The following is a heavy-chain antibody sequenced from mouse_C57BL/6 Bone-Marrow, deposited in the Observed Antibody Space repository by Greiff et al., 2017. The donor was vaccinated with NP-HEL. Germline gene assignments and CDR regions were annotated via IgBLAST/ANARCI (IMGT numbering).Heavy chain of an antibody. CDR2: IDPSDSYT. CDR3: ARRGWFTPGDWYFDV. CDR1: GYTFTSYW. Sequence: QVQLQQSGAELVMPGASVKLSCKASGYTFTSYWMHWVKQRPGPGLEWIGEIDPSDSYTNYNQKFKGKSTLTVDKSSSTAYMQLSSLTSEDSAVYYCARRGWFTPGDWYFDVWGTGTTVTVSS. J-gene: IGHJ1*03. D-gene: IGHD1-1*02. V-gene: IGHV1-69*01.